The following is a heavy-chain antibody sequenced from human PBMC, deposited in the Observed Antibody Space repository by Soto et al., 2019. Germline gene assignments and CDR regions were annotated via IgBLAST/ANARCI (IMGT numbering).Heavy chain of an antibody. V-gene: IGHV4-39*01. CDR3: ARPRHDYGGNSVSWYYYGMDV. Sequence: SETLSLTCTVSGGSISSSSYYWGWIRQPPGKGLEWIGSIYYSGSTYYNPSLKSRVTISVATSKNQLYLKLSSVTAADTAVYYCARPRHDYGGNSVSWYYYGMDVRGQGTTGTVSS. D-gene: IGHD4-17*01. J-gene: IGHJ6*02. CDR1: GGSISSSSYY. CDR2: IYYSGST.